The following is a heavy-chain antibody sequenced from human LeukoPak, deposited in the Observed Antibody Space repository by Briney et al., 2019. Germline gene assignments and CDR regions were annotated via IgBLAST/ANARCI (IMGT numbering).Heavy chain of an antibody. Sequence: SGGSLRLSCAASGFTFSSYGMSWVRQAPGKGLEWVSAISGSGGSTYYADSVKGRFTISRDNAENSLYLQMNSLRAEDTAVYYCARGEGQFRPFDYWGQGTLVTVSS. V-gene: IGHV3-23*01. D-gene: IGHD6-19*01. J-gene: IGHJ4*02. CDR2: ISGSGGST. CDR1: GFTFSSYG. CDR3: ARGEGQFRPFDY.